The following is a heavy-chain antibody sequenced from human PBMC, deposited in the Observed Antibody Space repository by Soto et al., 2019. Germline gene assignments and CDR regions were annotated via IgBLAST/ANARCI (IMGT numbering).Heavy chain of an antibody. D-gene: IGHD5-18*01. CDR3: ARESRVVTDV. V-gene: IGHV4-4*02. Sequence: SETLSLTCAVSGGSISSSNWWSWVRQPPGKGLEWIGEIYHSGSTNYNPSLKSRVTISVDTSKNQFSLKLSSVTAADTAVYYCARESRVVTDVWSQGTTVTVSS. J-gene: IGHJ6*02. CDR2: IYHSGST. CDR1: GGSISSSNW.